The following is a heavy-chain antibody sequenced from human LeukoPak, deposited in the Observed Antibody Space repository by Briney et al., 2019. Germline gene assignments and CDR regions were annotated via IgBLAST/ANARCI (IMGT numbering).Heavy chain of an antibody. V-gene: IGHV3-9*01. CDR3: TKDAGVGSSSPSFYFYMDV. J-gene: IGHJ6*03. CDR2: VKWNSGST. D-gene: IGHD6-6*01. CDR1: GFNFVDYG. Sequence: GGSLRLSCAASGFNFVDYGMHWVRQAPGKGLEWVSSVKWNSGSTAYADSVKGRFTVSRDNAKKSVYLQMDSLRPDDTALYYCTKDAGVGSSSPSFYFYMDVWGKGTTVSVSS.